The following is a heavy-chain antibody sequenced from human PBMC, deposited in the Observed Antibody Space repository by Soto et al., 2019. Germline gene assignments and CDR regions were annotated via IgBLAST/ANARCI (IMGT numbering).Heavy chain of an antibody. J-gene: IGHJ4*02. V-gene: IGHV3-53*01. D-gene: IGHD3-22*01. CDR3: AAETYYYDSSGYYYSFDY. Sequence: PGGSLRLSWAACGCTVSSNYMSWVRQAPGKGLEWVSVIYSGGSTYYADSVKGRFTISRDNSKNTLYLQMNSLRAEDTAVYYCAAETYYYDSSGYYYSFDYWGQGT. CDR1: GCTVSSNY. CDR2: IYSGGST.